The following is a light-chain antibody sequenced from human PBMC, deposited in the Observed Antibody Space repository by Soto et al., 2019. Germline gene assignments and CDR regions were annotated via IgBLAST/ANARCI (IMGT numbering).Light chain of an antibody. CDR3: QLFNCNADA. CDR2: KAS. CDR1: QTINSW. V-gene: IGKV1-5*03. Sequence: DIQITQSPSTLSGSVGDRVTITCRASQTINSWLAWYEQKPGQAPKLLIYKASTLKSWVPSRFSGSGSGTAFTLTLSSLQPDDFATVYCQLFNCNADAFGPGTKVQL. J-gene: IGKJ1*01.